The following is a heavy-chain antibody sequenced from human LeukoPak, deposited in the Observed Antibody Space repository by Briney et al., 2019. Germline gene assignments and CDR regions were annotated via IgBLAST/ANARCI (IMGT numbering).Heavy chain of an antibody. D-gene: IGHD6-19*01. V-gene: IGHV3-11*04. CDR3: ARVQRWPTCFDY. CDR1: GFTFSDYY. CDR2: ISGSGTTV. Sequence: GGPLRLSCAASGFTFSDYYMSWIRQAPGKGLEWVSYISGSGTTVYYADSVKGRFTISRDNANISLYLQMNSLRAEDTAMYYCARVQRWPTCFDYWRQGTLVTVSS. J-gene: IGHJ4*02.